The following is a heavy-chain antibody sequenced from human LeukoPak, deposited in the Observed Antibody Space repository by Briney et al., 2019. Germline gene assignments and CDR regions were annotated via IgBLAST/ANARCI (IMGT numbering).Heavy chain of an antibody. V-gene: IGHV3-30-3*01. CDR1: GFTFSSYA. D-gene: IGHD1-26*01. CDR2: ISYDGSNK. Sequence: GRSLRLSCAASGFTFSSYAMHWVRQAPGKGLEWVAVISYDGSNKYYADSVKGRFTISRDNSKNTLYLQMNSLRAEDTAVYYCARDGVIVGAKFFDYWGQGTLVTVSS. CDR3: ARDGVIVGAKFFDY. J-gene: IGHJ4*02.